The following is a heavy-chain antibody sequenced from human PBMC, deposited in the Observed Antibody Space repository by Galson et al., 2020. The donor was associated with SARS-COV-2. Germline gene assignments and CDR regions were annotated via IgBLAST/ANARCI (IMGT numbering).Heavy chain of an antibody. D-gene: IGHD3-3*01. CDR1: GFTYSSYA. CDR2: ISGSGGST. Sequence: GESLKISCAASGFTYSSYAMSWVRQAPGKGLEWVSAISGSGGSTYYADSVKGRFTISRDNSKNTLFLQMSGLRAEDTAVYYCSKPKGGYDFRSGYPFDYWGQGTLVTVPS. V-gene: IGHV3-23*01. J-gene: IGHJ4*02. CDR3: SKPKGGYDFRSGYPFDY.